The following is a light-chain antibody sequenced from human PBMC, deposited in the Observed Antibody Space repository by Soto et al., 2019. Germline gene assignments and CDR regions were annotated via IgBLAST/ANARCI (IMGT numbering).Light chain of an antibody. CDR1: QGLVYSDGNTF. V-gene: IGKV2-30*01. J-gene: IGKJ1*01. Sequence: DVVMTQSPLSLPVTLGQPASISCRSSQGLVYSDGNTFLNWFQQRPGHSPRRLIYQVSNRDSGVADRFSGSGSGTDFTPKISRVEAEDVVVYYCVQGTHGLLKFRPGNKVEFK. CDR3: VQGTHGLLK. CDR2: QVS.